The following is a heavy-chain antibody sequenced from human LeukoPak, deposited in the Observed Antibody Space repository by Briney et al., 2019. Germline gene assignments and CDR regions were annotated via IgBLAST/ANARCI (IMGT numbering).Heavy chain of an antibody. V-gene: IGHV4-59*01. CDR1: GGSISSYY. CDR2: IYYSGST. CDR3: ARGVSASSSGFDY. Sequence: PSETLSLTCTVSGGSISSYYWSWMRQPPGKGLEWIGYIYYSGSTNYNPSLKSRVTISVDTSKNQFSLKLSSLTAADTAVYYCARGVSASSSGFDYWGQGTLVTVSS. D-gene: IGHD3-22*01. J-gene: IGHJ4*02.